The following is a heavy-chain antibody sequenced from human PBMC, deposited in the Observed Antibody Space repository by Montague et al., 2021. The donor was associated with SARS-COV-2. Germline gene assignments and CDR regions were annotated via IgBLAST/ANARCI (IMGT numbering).Heavy chain of an antibody. CDR3: ARDPLDYGLWSSGSYYNAYYYYYGMDV. J-gene: IGHJ6*02. CDR1: RFSFSSYS. CDR2: ISRSSSYI. V-gene: IGHV3-21*01. D-gene: IGHD3-10*01. Sequence: SLRLSCAASRFSFSSYSMHWVRQAPGKGLEWVSSISRSSSYIYYADSVKGRFTISRDNAKNSLYLQMNSLRAEDTAVYYCARDPLDYGLWSSGSYYNAYYYYYGMDVWGQGTTVTVSS.